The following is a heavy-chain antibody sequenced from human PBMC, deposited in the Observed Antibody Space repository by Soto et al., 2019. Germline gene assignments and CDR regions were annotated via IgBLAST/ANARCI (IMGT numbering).Heavy chain of an antibody. CDR1: GGAFSSYH. CDR3: ARTTAVPNPLRSRYFFDY. CDR2: INHSGST. Sequence: SETLSLTCVVYGGAFSSYHWSWISESPRKNLEWIGEINHSGSTNYNPSLKSRVTISVDLSKTRFSLRLSSVTTADTALYYCARTTAVPNPLRSRYFFDYWGQGPLVTVSS. D-gene: IGHD4-17*01. V-gene: IGHV4-34*01. J-gene: IGHJ4*02.